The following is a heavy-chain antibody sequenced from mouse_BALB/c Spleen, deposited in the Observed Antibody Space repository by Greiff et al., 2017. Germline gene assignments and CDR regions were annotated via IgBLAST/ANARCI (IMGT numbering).Heavy chain of an antibody. Sequence: VQLVESGAELVRPGASVKLSCKASGYTFTSYWINWVKQRPGQGLEWIGNIYPSDSYTNYNQKFKDKATLTVDKSSSTAYMQLSSPTSEDSAVYYCTRFDYDVYFDYWGQGTTLTVSS. V-gene: IGHV1-69*02. D-gene: IGHD2-4*01. CDR3: TRFDYDVYFDY. J-gene: IGHJ2*01. CDR1: GYTFTSYW. CDR2: IYPSDSYT.